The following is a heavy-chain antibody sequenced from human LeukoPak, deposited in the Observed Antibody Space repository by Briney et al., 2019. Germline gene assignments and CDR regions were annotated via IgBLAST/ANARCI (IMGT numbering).Heavy chain of an antibody. J-gene: IGHJ6*02. Sequence: ASVKVSCKVSGYTLTELSMHWVRQAPGKGLEWMGGFDPEDGETIYAQKFQGRVTMTEDTSTDTAYMELSCLRSEDTAVYYCATVVGATSDYYYYYGIDVWGQGTTVTVSS. CDR3: ATVVGATSDYYYYYGIDV. CDR2: FDPEDGET. CDR1: GYTLTELS. D-gene: IGHD1-26*01. V-gene: IGHV1-24*01.